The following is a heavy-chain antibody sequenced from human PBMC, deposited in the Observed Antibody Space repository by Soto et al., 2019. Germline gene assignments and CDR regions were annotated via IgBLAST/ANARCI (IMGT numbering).Heavy chain of an antibody. D-gene: IGHD3-10*01. V-gene: IGHV1-2*04. CDR1: GYTFTGYY. Sequence: ASVKVSCKASGYTFTGYYMHWVRQAPGQGLEWMGWINPNSGGTNYAQKFQGWVTMTRDTSISTAYMELSRLRSDDTAVYYCAIVALKYYGSGTSIEGYYYGMDVWGQGTTVTVSS. J-gene: IGHJ6*02. CDR3: AIVALKYYGSGTSIEGYYYGMDV. CDR2: INPNSGGT.